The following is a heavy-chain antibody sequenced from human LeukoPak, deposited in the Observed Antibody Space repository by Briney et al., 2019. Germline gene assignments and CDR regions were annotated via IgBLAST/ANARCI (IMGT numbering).Heavy chain of an antibody. Sequence: GASVKVSCKASGYTFPSYFMHWVRQAPGQGLEWMGGIIPIFGTANYAQKFQGRVTITADESTSTAYMELSSLRSEDTAVYYCARGSYYYDSSGFLCDYWGQGTLVTVSS. CDR3: ARGSYYYDSSGFLCDY. CDR2: IIPIFGTA. J-gene: IGHJ4*02. CDR1: GYTFPSYF. D-gene: IGHD3-22*01. V-gene: IGHV1-69*13.